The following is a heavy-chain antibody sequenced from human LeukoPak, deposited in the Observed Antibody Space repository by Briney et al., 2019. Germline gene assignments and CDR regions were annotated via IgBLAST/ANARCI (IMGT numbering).Heavy chain of an antibody. V-gene: IGHV3-9*01. CDR2: ISWNSGSI. CDR1: GFTFDDYA. D-gene: IGHD2-2*01. J-gene: IGHJ4*02. Sequence: ARSLRLSCAASGFTFDDYAMHWVRQAPGKGLEWVSGISWNSGSIGYADSVKGRFTISRDNAKNSLYLQMNSLRAEDTASYYCAKVGGYCSSTSCSDYFDYWGQGTLVTVSS. CDR3: AKVGGYCSSTSCSDYFDY.